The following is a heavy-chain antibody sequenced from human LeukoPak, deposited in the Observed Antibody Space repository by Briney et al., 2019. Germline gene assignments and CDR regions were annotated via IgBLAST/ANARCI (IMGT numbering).Heavy chain of an antibody. CDR3: ARDRHSYDTSGYYYHYYYYGMDV. CDR1: GFNFNSHG. J-gene: IGHJ6*02. V-gene: IGHV3-30*04. D-gene: IGHD3-22*01. CDR2: ISNDGKTT. Sequence: GRSLRPSCAPSGFNFNSHGMQWVRQAPGQGLEWLALISNDGKTTDYADSVKGRFTISRDNSENTLFLQMSGLRVEDTAVYYCARDRHSYDTSGYYYHYYYYGMDVWGPGTTVTVSS.